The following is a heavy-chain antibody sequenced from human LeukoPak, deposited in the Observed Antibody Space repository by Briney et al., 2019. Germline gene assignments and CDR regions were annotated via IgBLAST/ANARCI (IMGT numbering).Heavy chain of an antibody. CDR3: VRESCSGGSCSIDY. V-gene: IGHV3-53*01. CDR2: IYSGGST. Sequence: HPGGCLRLSCAASGFTVSSNYMSWVRQAPGKGLEWVSVIYSGGSTYYADSVKGRFTISRDNSKNTLYLQMNSLRAEDTAVYYCVRESCSGGSCSIDYWGQGTLVTVSS. J-gene: IGHJ4*02. CDR1: GFTVSSNY. D-gene: IGHD2-15*01.